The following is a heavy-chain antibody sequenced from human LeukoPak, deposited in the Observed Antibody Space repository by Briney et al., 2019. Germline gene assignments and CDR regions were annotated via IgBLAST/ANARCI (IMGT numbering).Heavy chain of an antibody. V-gene: IGHV1-18*01. D-gene: IGHD5-18*01. CDR3: ARPAGDTAMVNAFDI. CDR2: ISAYNGNT. CDR1: GYTFTSYG. J-gene: IGHJ3*02. Sequence: GAAVKVSCKASGYTFTSYGISWVRQAPGQGLEWMGWISAYNGNTNYAQKLQGRVTMTTDTSTSTAYMELRSLRSDDTAVYYCARPAGDTAMVNAFDIWGQGTMVTVSS.